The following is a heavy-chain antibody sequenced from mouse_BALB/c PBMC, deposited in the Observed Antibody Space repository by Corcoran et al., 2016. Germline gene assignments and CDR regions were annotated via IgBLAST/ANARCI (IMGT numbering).Heavy chain of an antibody. D-gene: IGHD2-1*01. V-gene: IGHV9-3-1*01. Sequence: QIQLVQSGPELKKPGETVKISCKASGYTFTNYGMNWVKQAPGKGLKWMGWINTYTGEPTYADDFKGRFAFSLETSASTAYLQINNLKNEDTATYFCARGHGNYAWFAYWGQGTLVTVSA. CDR1: GYTFTNYG. CDR2: INTYTGEP. CDR3: ARGHGNYAWFAY. J-gene: IGHJ3*01.